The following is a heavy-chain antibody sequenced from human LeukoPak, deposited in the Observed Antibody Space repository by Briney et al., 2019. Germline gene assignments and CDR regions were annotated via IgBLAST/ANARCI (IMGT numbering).Heavy chain of an antibody. Sequence: ASVKVSCKASGYTFTSYGISWVRQAPGQGLEWMGWISAYNGNTNYAQKLQGRVTMTTDTSTSTAYMELRSLRSDDTAVYYCARDTYGGSIAVAGTGTAAGYWGQGTLVTVSS. J-gene: IGHJ4*02. CDR1: GYTFTSYG. CDR3: ARDTYGGSIAVAGTGTAAGY. CDR2: ISAYNGNT. D-gene: IGHD6-19*01. V-gene: IGHV1-18*01.